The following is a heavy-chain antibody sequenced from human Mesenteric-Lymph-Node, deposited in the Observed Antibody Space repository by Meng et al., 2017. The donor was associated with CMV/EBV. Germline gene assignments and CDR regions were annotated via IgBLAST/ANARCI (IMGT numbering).Heavy chain of an antibody. V-gene: IGHV5-51*01. CDR1: GYSFTSYW. CDR2: IYPGDSDT. J-gene: IGHJ3*02. Sequence: GGSLRLSCKGSGYSFTSYWIGWVRQMPGKGLEWMGIIYPGDSDTRYSPSFQGQVTISADKSISTAYLQWSSLKASDTAMYYCARRAYCGGDCYSVDDAFDIWGQGTMVTVSS. CDR3: ARRAYCGGDCYSVDDAFDI. D-gene: IGHD2-21*01.